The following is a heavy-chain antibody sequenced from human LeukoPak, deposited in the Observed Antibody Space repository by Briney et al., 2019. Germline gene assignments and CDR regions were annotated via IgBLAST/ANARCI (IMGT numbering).Heavy chain of an antibody. V-gene: IGHV4-30-4*01. CDR1: GGSISTGGHY. Sequence: PSETLSLTCTVSGGSISTGGHYWSWIRQPPGKGLEWIGYISYSGGTYYNPSLKSRVSMSADTSKSQFSLKMSSVTAADTAVYYCASTSKYIGSGRDDSFDIWGQGTMVTVSS. D-gene: IGHD3-10*01. CDR2: ISYSGGT. CDR3: ASTSKYIGSGRDDSFDI. J-gene: IGHJ3*02.